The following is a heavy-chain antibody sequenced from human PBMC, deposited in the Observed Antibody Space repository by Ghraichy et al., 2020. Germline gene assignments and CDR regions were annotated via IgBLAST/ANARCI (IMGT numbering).Heavy chain of an antibody. J-gene: IGHJ4*02. Sequence: SETLSLTCTVSGGSISSYYWSWIRQPPGKGLEWIGYIYYSGSTNYNPSLKGRVTISVDTSKNQFSLKLRSVTAADTAVYYCARGRGAFDYWGQGTLVTVSS. CDR1: GGSISSYY. CDR3: ARGRGAFDY. CDR2: IYYSGST. V-gene: IGHV4-59*01. D-gene: IGHD3-16*01.